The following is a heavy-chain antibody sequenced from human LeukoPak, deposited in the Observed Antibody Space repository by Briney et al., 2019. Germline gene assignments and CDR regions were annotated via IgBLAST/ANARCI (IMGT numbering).Heavy chain of an antibody. D-gene: IGHD2-2*01. J-gene: IGHJ6*03. Sequence: ASVKVSCKASGGTFSSYAISWVRQAPGQGLEWMGWVNPNSGGTTYAQKSQGRVTMTRDTSISTAYMELSSLRSDDTAVYYCARGCSSISCYGDYYYMDVWGKGTTVTVSS. CDR2: VNPNSGGT. V-gene: IGHV1-2*02. CDR1: GGTFSSYA. CDR3: ARGCSSISCYGDYYYMDV.